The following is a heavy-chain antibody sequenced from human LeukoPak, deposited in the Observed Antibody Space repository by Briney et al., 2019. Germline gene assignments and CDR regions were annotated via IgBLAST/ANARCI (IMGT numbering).Heavy chain of an antibody. CDR1: GGSISSYY. CDR3: AGHWETSSWYVDY. Sequence: SETLSLTCTVSGGSISSYYRSWIRQPPGKGLEWIGYIYYSGSTNYNPSLKSRVTMSVDTSKNQLSLKLTSVTAADTAVYYCAGHWETSSWYVDYWGQGTLVTVSS. V-gene: IGHV4-59*08. J-gene: IGHJ4*02. D-gene: IGHD6-13*01. CDR2: IYYSGST.